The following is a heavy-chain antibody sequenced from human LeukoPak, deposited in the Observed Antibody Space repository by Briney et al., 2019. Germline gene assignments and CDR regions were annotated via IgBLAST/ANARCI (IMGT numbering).Heavy chain of an antibody. D-gene: IGHD6-19*01. Sequence: ASVKVSCKASGYTFTSYAMNWVRQAPGQGLEWMGWINTNTGNPTYAQDFTGRFVFSLDTSVSTAYLQISSLKAEDTAVYYCARGAGGQWLDHFDYWGQGTLVTVSS. CDR2: INTNTGNP. V-gene: IGHV7-4-1*02. J-gene: IGHJ4*02. CDR1: GYTFTSYA. CDR3: ARGAGGQWLDHFDY.